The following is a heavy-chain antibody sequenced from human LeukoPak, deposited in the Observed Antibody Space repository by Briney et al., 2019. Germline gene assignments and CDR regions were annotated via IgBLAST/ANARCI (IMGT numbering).Heavy chain of an antibody. V-gene: IGHV4-59*08. CDR3: ARHGSYDILTGYIDY. Sequence: SETLSLTCTVSVGSISRYYWSWIRQPPGKGLEWIGDIYYSGSTNYNPSLKSRVTISVDTSKNQFSLKLSSVTAADTAVYYCARHGSYDILTGYIDYWGQGTLVTVSS. CDR2: IYYSGST. J-gene: IGHJ4*02. D-gene: IGHD3-9*01. CDR1: VGSISRYY.